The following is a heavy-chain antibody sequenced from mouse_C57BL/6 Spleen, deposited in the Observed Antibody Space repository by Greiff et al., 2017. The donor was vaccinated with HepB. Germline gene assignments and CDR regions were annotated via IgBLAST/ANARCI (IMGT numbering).Heavy chain of an antibody. CDR3: ARHYDYDGDWYFDV. J-gene: IGHJ1*03. V-gene: IGHV8-8*01. D-gene: IGHD2-4*01. Sequence: QVTLKVSGPGILQPSQTLSLTCSFSGFSLSTFGMGVGWIRQPSGKGLEWLANIWWDDDKYYNPALKSRLTISKDTSKNQVFLKIANVDTADTATYYCARHYDYDGDWYFDVWGTGTTVTVSS. CDR2: IWWDDDK. CDR1: GFSLSTFGMG.